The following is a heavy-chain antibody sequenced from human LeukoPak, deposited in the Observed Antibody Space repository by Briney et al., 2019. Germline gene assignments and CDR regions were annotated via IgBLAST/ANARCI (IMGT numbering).Heavy chain of an antibody. CDR3: AKRSDSGSHTFDY. Sequence: GGSLRLSCAASGFTFSSYGMHWVRQAPGKGLEWVAVISYDGSHKYYGDSVKGRLTISRDNSKNTVYLQMSSLRTEETAVYYCAKRSDSGSHTFDYWGQGTLVTVSS. CDR2: ISYDGSHK. V-gene: IGHV3-30*18. J-gene: IGHJ4*02. D-gene: IGHD3-10*01. CDR1: GFTFSSYG.